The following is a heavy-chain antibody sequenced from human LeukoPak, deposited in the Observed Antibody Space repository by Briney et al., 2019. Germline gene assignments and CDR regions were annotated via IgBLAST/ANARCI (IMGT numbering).Heavy chain of an antibody. J-gene: IGHJ4*02. V-gene: IGHV3-11*04. CDR3: ARGRGYSYGHTDY. CDR1: GFTFSDYY. D-gene: IGHD5-18*01. CDR2: ISSSGSTM. Sequence: GGSLRLSCAASGFTFSDYYMTWIRQAPGKGLEWASYISSSGSTMYYADSVKGRFTISRDNAKNSLYLQINSLRAEDTAVYYCARGRGYSYGHTDYWGQGTLVTVSS.